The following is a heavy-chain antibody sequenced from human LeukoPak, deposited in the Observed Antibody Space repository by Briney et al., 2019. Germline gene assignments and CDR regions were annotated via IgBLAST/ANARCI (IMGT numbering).Heavy chain of an antibody. Sequence: GGSLRLSCAASGFTFSSYSMNWVRQAPGKGLEWVSYISSSSSTIYYADSVRGRFTISRDNAKNSLYLQMNSLRAEDTAVYYCVRDNPRCCGVVPANIDDYWGQGTLVTVSS. J-gene: IGHJ4*02. D-gene: IGHD2-15*01. CDR2: ISSSSSTI. CDR3: VRDNPRCCGVVPANIDDY. V-gene: IGHV3-48*01. CDR1: GFTFSSYS.